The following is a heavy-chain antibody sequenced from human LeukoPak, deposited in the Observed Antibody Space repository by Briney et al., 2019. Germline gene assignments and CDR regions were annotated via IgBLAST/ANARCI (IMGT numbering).Heavy chain of an antibody. D-gene: IGHD5-12*01. Sequence: ASVTVSCKASGYTFTGYYMHWVRQAPGQGLEWMGWINPNSGGTNYAQKFQGRVTMTRDTSISTAYMELSRLRSDDTAAYYCARGRMVATSSPYNWFDPWGQGTLVTVSS. CDR3: ARGRMVATSSPYNWFDP. CDR2: INPNSGGT. V-gene: IGHV1-2*02. CDR1: GYTFTGYY. J-gene: IGHJ5*02.